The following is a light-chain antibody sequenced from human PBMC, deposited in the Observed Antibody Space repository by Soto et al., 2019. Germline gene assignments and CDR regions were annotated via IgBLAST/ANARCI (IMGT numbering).Light chain of an antibody. CDR3: RQYGTSPQT. Sequence: PGERATLSCGASQSVSSNYLAEYQQKPGLAPGLLIYDTSTRASGVPDRFSGSGSGTEFTLTISRLEPEDFAVYYCRQYGTSPQTFGQGTKVDIK. V-gene: IGKV3D-20*01. CDR1: QSVSSNY. J-gene: IGKJ1*01. CDR2: DTS.